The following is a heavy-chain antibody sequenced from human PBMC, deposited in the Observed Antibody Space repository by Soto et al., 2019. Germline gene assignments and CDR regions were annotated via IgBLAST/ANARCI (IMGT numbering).Heavy chain of an antibody. Sequence: PSETLSLTCTVSGGSISSYYWSWIRQPPGKGLEWIAYIYYSGNTNYNPSLKSRVTISVDTSRTQFSLNLSSVTAADTAVYYCARERPDGARLDPWGQGTLVTVSS. V-gene: IGHV4-59*01. CDR1: GGSISSYY. CDR2: IYYSGNT. CDR3: ARERPDGARLDP. J-gene: IGHJ5*02. D-gene: IGHD6-6*01.